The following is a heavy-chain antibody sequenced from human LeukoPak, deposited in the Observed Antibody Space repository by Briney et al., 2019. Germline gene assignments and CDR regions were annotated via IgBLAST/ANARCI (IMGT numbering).Heavy chain of an antibody. V-gene: IGHV4-34*01. J-gene: IGHJ4*02. CDR2: INHSGST. D-gene: IGHD5-18*01. CDR1: GGSFSGYY. CDR3: AGVDTAMVRFDY. Sequence: PSETLSLTCAVYGGSFSGYYWSWIRQPPGKGLEWIGEINHSGSTNYNPSLKSRVTISVDTSKNQFSLKLSSVTAADTAVYYCAGVDTAMVRFDYWGQGTLVTVSS.